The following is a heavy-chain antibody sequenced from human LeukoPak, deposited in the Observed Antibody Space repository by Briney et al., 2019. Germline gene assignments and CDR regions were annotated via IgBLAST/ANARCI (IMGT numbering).Heavy chain of an antibody. CDR1: GGSISSTSYY. Sequence: PSETLSLTCTVSGGSISSTSYYWGWIRQPPGKGLEWIGNIYYSGSTYYNPSLNSRVTISVDTSKNQFSLTLTSVTAADTAVYYCARDPTFGSGIFSQWGHGTLVTVSS. D-gene: IGHD3-10*01. V-gene: IGHV4-39*07. J-gene: IGHJ4*01. CDR2: IYYSGST. CDR3: ARDPTFGSGIFSQ.